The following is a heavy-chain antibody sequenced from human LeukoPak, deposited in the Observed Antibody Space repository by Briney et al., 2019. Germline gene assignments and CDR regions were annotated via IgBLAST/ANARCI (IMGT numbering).Heavy chain of an antibody. D-gene: IGHD2-15*01. V-gene: IGHV4-4*02. J-gene: IGHJ4*02. CDR3: ARSLPAATFFDY. Sequence: PSQTLSLTCAVSGGSISSSNWWSWVRQPPGKGLEWIGEIYNSGSTNYNPSLKSRVTISVDKSKNQFSLKLTSVTAADTAVYYCARSLPAATFFDYWGQGTLVTVSS. CDR1: GGSISSSNW. CDR2: IYNSGST.